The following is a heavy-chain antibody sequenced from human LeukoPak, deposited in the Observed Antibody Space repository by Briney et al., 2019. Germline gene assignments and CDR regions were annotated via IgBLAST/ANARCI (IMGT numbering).Heavy chain of an antibody. D-gene: IGHD5-12*01. V-gene: IGHV1-18*01. J-gene: IGHJ4*02. CDR2: ISAYNGNT. Sequence: ASVKVSCKASGYTFTSYGISWVRQAPGQGLEWMGWISAYNGNTNYAQKLQGRVTVTTDTSTSTAYMELRSLRSDDTAVYYCARSLGVATFGGGDYWGQGTLVTVSS. CDR1: GYTFTSYG. CDR3: ARSLGVATFGGGDY.